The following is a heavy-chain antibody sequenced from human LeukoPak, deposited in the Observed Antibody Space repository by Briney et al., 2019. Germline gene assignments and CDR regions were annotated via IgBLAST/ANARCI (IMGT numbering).Heavy chain of an antibody. J-gene: IGHJ4*02. V-gene: IGHV3-23*01. D-gene: IGHD3-22*01. CDR3: AKAPEYYYDSSGYYFDY. CDR2: ISGSGGST. Sequence: GGSLRLSCAASGFTFSSYAMSWVRQAPGKGLEWVSAISGSGGSTHYADSVKGRFTLSRDNSKNTLYLQMNSLRAEDTAVYYCAKAPEYYYDSSGYYFDYWGQGTLVTVSS. CDR1: GFTFSSYA.